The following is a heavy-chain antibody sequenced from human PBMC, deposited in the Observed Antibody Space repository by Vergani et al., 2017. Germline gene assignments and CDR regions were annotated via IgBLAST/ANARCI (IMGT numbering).Heavy chain of an antibody. CDR3: AKDRGSSSFNYYYGMDV. V-gene: IGHV3-43*01. CDR2: ISWDGSST. D-gene: IGHD6-6*01. Sequence: EVQLVESGGVVVQPGGSLRLSCAASGFPFDDYTMHWVRQAPGKGLEWVSLISWDGSSTYYADSVKGRFTISRDNSKKSLYLEMNSLRTEDTALYYCAKDRGSSSFNYYYGMDVWGQGTTVTVSS. J-gene: IGHJ6*02. CDR1: GFPFDDYT.